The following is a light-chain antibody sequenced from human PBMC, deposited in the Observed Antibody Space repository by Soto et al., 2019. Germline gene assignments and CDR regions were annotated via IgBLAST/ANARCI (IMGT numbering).Light chain of an antibody. Sequence: QSALTQPASGPGPPGQPFPFSSTGTSSNVGGYNYVSWYQQHPGKAPKLMIYEVSNRPSGVSNRFSGSKSGNTASLTISGLQAEDEADYYCSSYTSSSTYVFGTGTKVTVL. V-gene: IGLV2-14*01. CDR1: SSNVGGYNY. J-gene: IGLJ1*01. CDR3: SSYTSSSTYV. CDR2: EVS.